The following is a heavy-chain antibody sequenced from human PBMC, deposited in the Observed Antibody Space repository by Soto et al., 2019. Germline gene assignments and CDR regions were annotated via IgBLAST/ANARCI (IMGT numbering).Heavy chain of an antibody. V-gene: IGHV4-34*01. CDR2: INHSGST. CDR3: ARGRIVVVTALLFDY. J-gene: IGHJ4*02. Sequence: SETLSLTCAVDGVSFSGYYWSWIRQPPGKGLEWIGEINHSGSTNYNPSLKSRVTISVDTSKNQFSLKLSSVTAADTAVYYCARGRIVVVTALLFDYWGQGTLVTVSS. D-gene: IGHD2-21*02. CDR1: GVSFSGYY.